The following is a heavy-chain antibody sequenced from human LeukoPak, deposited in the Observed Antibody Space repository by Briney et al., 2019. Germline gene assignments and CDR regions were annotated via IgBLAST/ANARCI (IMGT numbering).Heavy chain of an antibody. CDR3: ARGAGGYSYGYPDS. CDR1: RFTFSSYS. CDR2: LSYDGTHK. V-gene: IGHV3-30*04. Sequence: PGGSLRLSCTASRFTFSSYSMHWVRQAPGKGLEWVAVLSYDGTHKYYTDSVKGRFTISRDNSKNTLYLQMNSLRPEDTAVYFWARGAGGYSYGYPDSWGQGTLVTVSS. J-gene: IGHJ4*02. D-gene: IGHD5-18*01.